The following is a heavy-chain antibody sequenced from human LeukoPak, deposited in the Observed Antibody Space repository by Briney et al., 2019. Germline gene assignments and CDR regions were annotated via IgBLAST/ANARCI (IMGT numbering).Heavy chain of an antibody. CDR3: ARDGTTMVRGVLDY. D-gene: IGHD3-10*01. CDR2: ISGSDGST. J-gene: IGHJ4*02. V-gene: IGHV3-23*01. Sequence: GGSLRLSCAASGFTFSSYAMSWVRQAPGKGLEWVSGISGSDGSTNYADSVKGRFTISRENSKNTLYLQMNSLRAEDTAVYYCARDGTTMVRGVLDYWGQGTLVTVSS. CDR1: GFTFSSYA.